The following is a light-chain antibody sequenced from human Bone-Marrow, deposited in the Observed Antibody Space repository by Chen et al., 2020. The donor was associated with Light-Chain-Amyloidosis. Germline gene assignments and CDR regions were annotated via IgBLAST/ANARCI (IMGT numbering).Light chain of an antibody. Sequence: SYELTQPPSVSVPPGQTARITCSGDDLPTKYAYWYQQKPGQAPVLVIHRDTERPSGISEQFSGSSSGTTATLTISGVQAEDEADYHCQSADSSGTYEVIFGGGTKLTVL. CDR2: RDT. V-gene: IGLV3-25*03. CDR3: QSADSSGTYEVI. CDR1: DLPTKY. J-gene: IGLJ2*01.